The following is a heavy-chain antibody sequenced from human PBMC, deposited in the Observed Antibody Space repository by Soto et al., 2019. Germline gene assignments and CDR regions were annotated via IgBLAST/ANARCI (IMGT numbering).Heavy chain of an antibody. CDR2: ISAYNGNT. Sequence: ASVKVSCKASGYTFTSYGISWVRQAPGQGLEWMGWISAYNGNTNYSQKLQGRVTITRDTSASTAYMELSSLRSDDTAVYYCAGGMGIESYCDYWGQGTLVTVPQ. D-gene: IGHD1-26*01. J-gene: IGHJ4*02. V-gene: IGHV1-18*01. CDR3: AGGMGIESYCDY. CDR1: GYTFTSYG.